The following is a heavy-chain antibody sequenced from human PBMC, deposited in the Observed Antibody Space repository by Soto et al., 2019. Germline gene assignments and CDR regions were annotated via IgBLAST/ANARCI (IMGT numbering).Heavy chain of an antibody. CDR3: ARSPAAILGSDY. CDR1: VFTVSSNY. D-gene: IGHD2-2*02. Sequence: LRLSCAASVFTVSSNYMSWVRQAPGKGLEWVSVIYSGGSTYYADSVKGRFTISRDNSKNTLYLQMNSLRAEDTAVYYCARSPAAILGSDYWGQGTLVTVSS. J-gene: IGHJ4*02. CDR2: IYSGGST. V-gene: IGHV3-53*01.